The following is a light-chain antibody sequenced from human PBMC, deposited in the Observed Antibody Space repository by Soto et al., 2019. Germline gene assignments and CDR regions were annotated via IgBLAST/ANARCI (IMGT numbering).Light chain of an antibody. CDR1: QIIRNS. V-gene: IGKV1-39*01. J-gene: IGKJ2*01. Sequence: DIQLTQSPSSLSASVGDRVTITCRARQIIRNSLNWYRQRPEKAPELLIYAASDLESGVPSRFSGSASGTEFTLTISSLQAEDSATYFCQQGFSTPYTFGQGTKLEI. CDR3: QQGFSTPYT. CDR2: AAS.